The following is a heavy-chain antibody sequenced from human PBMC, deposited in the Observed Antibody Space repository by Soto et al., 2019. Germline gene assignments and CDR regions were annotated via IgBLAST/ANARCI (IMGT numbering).Heavy chain of an antibody. CDR3: ARRPGDIVVVPAAMYYYYYMDV. Sequence: SETLSLTCTVSGGSISSSSYYWGWIRQPPGKGLEWIGSIYYIGSTYYNPSLKSRVTISVDTSKNQFSLKLSSVTAADTAVYYCARRPGDIVVVPAAMYYYYYMDVWGKGTTVTVSS. J-gene: IGHJ6*03. D-gene: IGHD2-2*01. CDR1: GGSISSSSYY. CDR2: IYYIGST. V-gene: IGHV4-39*01.